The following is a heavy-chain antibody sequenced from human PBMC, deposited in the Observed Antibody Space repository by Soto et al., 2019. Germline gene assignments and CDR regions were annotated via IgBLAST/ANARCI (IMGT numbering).Heavy chain of an antibody. CDR1: GGSISSNNYS. CDR2: ISYTGST. V-gene: IGHV4-39*01. J-gene: IGHJ5*02. D-gene: IGHD2-2*01. Sequence: SETLSLTCTVSGGSISSNNYSWGWIRQPPGKGLECIGSISYTGSTYYNPSLKSRVTISVDTSKNQFSLNLSSVTAADTAVYYCARQYQLNNWFDPWGQGTLVTVSS. CDR3: ARQYQLNNWFDP.